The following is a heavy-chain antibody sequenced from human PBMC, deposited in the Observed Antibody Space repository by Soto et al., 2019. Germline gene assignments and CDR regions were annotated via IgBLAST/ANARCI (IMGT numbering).Heavy chain of an antibody. V-gene: IGHV5-51*01. CDR2: IYPGDSDT. D-gene: IGHD4-17*01. Sequence: PGESLNISCKGSGYSFAIYWTAWVRQMPGKGLEWMGVIYPGDSDTRYSPSFQGQVTISVDKSISTAYLQWSSLQASDTAIYYCARQDGDGLFYFDYWGQGTPVTVSS. CDR1: GYSFAIYW. J-gene: IGHJ4*02. CDR3: ARQDGDGLFYFDY.